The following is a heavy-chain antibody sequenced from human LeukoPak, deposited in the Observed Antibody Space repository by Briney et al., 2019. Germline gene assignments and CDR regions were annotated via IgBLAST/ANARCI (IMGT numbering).Heavy chain of an antibody. Sequence: GGSLRLSCAASGVTFSSSWMSWVRQAPGKGLEWVANIKQDGSRKLYVDSVQGRFNISRDNAKNSLYLQMNSLRAEDTAVYYCARDLEGTSTFDYWGQGTLVTVSS. D-gene: IGHD1-1*01. CDR3: ARDLEGTSTFDY. J-gene: IGHJ4*02. V-gene: IGHV3-7*01. CDR2: IKQDGSRK. CDR1: GVTFSSSW.